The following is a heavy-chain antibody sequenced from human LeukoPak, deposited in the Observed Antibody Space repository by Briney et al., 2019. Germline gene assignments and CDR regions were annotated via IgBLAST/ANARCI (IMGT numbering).Heavy chain of an antibody. J-gene: IGHJ4*02. V-gene: IGHV3-7*01. CDR3: ARDLRGETAIWFGELSYFDY. Sequence: PGGSLRLSCAASGFTFSSYWMSWVRQAPGKGLEWVANIKQDGSEKYYVDSVKGRFTISRDNAKNSLYLQMNSLRAEDTAVYYCARDLRGETAIWFGELSYFDYWGQGTLVTVSS. CDR2: IKQDGSEK. CDR1: GFTFSSYW. D-gene: IGHD3-10*01.